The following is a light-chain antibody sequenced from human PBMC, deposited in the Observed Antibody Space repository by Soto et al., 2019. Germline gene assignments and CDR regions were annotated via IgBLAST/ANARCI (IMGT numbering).Light chain of an antibody. Sequence: QSVLTQPPSASGTPGQRVTISCSGSSSNIGSNYVYWYQQLPGTAPKLLIYRNNQRPSGVPDRFSGSKCGTSASLAISGLRSEDEADYYCAAWDDSLSAWVFGGGTKLTVL. CDR2: RNN. V-gene: IGLV1-47*01. CDR1: SSNIGSNY. J-gene: IGLJ3*02. CDR3: AAWDDSLSAWV.